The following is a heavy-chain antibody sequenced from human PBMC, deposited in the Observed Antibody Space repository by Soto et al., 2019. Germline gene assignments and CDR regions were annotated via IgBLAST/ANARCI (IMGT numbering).Heavy chain of an antibody. CDR2: IYYTGST. V-gene: IGHV4-30-4*01. D-gene: IGHD4-17*01. CDR3: ARIHFGDEPSYYYYGMDV. Sequence: QVQLQESGPGVVKPSQTLSLTCTVSGGSFSSGDYYWGWVRQPPGKGLEWIGYIYYTGSTFNNPSPKNRVSISIDTSKTQFSLKLSSVTAADTAVYYCARIHFGDEPSYYYYGMDVWGQGTTVTVSS. CDR1: GGSFSSGDYY. J-gene: IGHJ6*02.